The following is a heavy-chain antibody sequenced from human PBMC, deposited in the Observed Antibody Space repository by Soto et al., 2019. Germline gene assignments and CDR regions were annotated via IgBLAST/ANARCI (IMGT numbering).Heavy chain of an antibody. CDR1: GGTFSSYA. J-gene: IGHJ3*02. CDR2: IIPIFGTA. Sequence: QVQLVQSGAEVKKPGSSWKVSCKASGGTFSSYAISWVRQAPGQGLECMGGIIPIFGTANYTQKFQGRVTITADESTSTAYMELSNMRSEDTDVYYGASPNYYDSRGYVIHDAFDIWGQGTMVNVSS. CDR3: ASPNYYDSRGYVIHDAFDI. V-gene: IGHV1-69*01. D-gene: IGHD3-22*01.